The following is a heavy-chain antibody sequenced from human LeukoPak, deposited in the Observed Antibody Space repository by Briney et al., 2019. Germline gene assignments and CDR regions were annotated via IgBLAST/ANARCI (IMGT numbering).Heavy chain of an antibody. CDR1: GGSIRSGSHY. D-gene: IGHD3-22*01. CDR2: IYYSGST. Sequence: PSETLSLTCTVSGGSIRSGSHYWVWIHQPPGKGLEWIGSIYYSGSTYYNSSLENRVTISIDTSKNHFSLRLRSLSAADTSVYYCAKRDDSGGNLVDLWGQGTLVTVFS. V-gene: IGHV4-39*02. CDR3: AKRDDSGGNLVDL. J-gene: IGHJ4*02.